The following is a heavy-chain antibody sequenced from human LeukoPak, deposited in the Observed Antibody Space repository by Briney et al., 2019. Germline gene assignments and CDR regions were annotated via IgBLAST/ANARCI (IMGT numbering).Heavy chain of an antibody. V-gene: IGHV4-34*01. CDR2: INHSGST. J-gene: IGHJ2*01. Sequence: PSETLSLTCAVYGGSFSGYYWSWIRQPPGKGLEWIGEINHSGSTNYNPSLKSRVTISVDTSKNQFSLKLSSVTAADTAVYYCARDTAVAGTWWYFDLWGRGTLVTVSS. CDR1: GGSFSGYY. D-gene: IGHD6-19*01. CDR3: ARDTAVAGTWWYFDL.